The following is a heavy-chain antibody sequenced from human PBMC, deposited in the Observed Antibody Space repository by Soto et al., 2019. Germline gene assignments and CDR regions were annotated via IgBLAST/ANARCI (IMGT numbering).Heavy chain of an antibody. D-gene: IGHD2-15*01. V-gene: IGHV2-5*01. Sequence: QITLKEAGPTLVKPTQTLTLTCTFSGFSLNTRAVGVGWIRQPPGKALEWLALINWNDAKRYSPSLKDRLTITKDTSKNHVVLTMNNIEPMDTATYYCAPRHDLGGFDIWGQGTTVSVSS. CDR1: GFSLNTRAVG. CDR2: INWNDAK. CDR3: APRHDLGGFDI. J-gene: IGHJ3*02.